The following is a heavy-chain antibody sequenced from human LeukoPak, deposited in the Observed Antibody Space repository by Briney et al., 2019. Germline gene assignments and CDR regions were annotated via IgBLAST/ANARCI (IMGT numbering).Heavy chain of an antibody. CDR2: ISGSDEKT. J-gene: IGHJ4*02. CDR1: GFIFSSYA. V-gene: IGHV3-23*01. CDR3: ARGREPYYYDSSGYFDY. D-gene: IGHD3-22*01. Sequence: PGGSLRLSCAASGFIFSSYAMSWVRQAPGKGLEWVSAISGSDEKTFYADSVRGRFTISRDNSKNTLYLQMNSLRAEDTAVYYCARGREPYYYDSSGYFDYWGQGTLVTVSS.